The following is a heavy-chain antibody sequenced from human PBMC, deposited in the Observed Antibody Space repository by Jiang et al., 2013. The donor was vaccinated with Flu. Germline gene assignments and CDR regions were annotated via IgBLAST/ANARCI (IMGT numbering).Heavy chain of an antibody. D-gene: IGHD6-13*01. V-gene: IGHV1-69*01. J-gene: IGHJ6*02. Sequence: GAEVKKPGSSVKVSCKASGGTFSHYAISWVRQAPGQGLEWMGGIIPIVGTAKYAQRFQGRLTISAHESTRTADIELSSLTSDDTAVYYCARGSQAADYYYGMDVWGQGTTVTVS. CDR1: GGTFSHYA. CDR3: ARGSQAADYYYGMDV. CDR2: IIPIVGTA.